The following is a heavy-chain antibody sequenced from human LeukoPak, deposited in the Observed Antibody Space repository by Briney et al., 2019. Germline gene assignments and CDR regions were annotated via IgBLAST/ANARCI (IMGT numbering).Heavy chain of an antibody. V-gene: IGHV3-21*01. CDR2: ISSSSSSI. CDR3: ARTATDTGEFDY. CDR1: GFTFTNAW. Sequence: GGSLRLSCVASGFTFTNAWMNWVRQAPGKGLECVSSISSSSSSIYYADSVKGRFTISRDDAKNSLYLQMNSLRAEDTAVYYCARTATDTGEFDYWGQGTLVTVSS. J-gene: IGHJ4*02. D-gene: IGHD6-13*01.